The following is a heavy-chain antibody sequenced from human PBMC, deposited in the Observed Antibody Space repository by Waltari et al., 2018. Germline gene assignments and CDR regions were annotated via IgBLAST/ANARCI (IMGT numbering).Heavy chain of an antibody. CDR2: ISGSGGSV. D-gene: IGHD1-1*01. CDR3: AEALHDQTTTTA. J-gene: IGHJ5*02. V-gene: IGHV3-23*01. Sequence: EVQVLESGGALVQTGGSLRLSCAVSGFTLSCHALRWVRQAPGKGLEWVSSISGSGGSVDYADSVQGRFTISKDTFTNMLYLQMNSLRAEDTAVYYCAEALHDQTTTTAWGQGTLVTVSS. CDR1: GFTLSCHA.